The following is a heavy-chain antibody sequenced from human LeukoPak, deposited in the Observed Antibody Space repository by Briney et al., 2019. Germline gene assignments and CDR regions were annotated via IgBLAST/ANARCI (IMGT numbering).Heavy chain of an antibody. V-gene: IGHV3-15*01. J-gene: IGHJ4*02. CDR2: NKSETDGGTT. Sequence: PGRSQRLPCAASGFTLRNAWMSWVRQAPGKGLEWGGRNKSETDGGTTDQAAPVKGRFTISRDDSKNTLYLQMNSLKTEDTAVYYCTTDIDIAAAVPLWVVYWGQGTLVTVSS. CDR1: GFTLRNAW. D-gene: IGHD6-13*01. CDR3: TTDIDIAAAVPLWVVY.